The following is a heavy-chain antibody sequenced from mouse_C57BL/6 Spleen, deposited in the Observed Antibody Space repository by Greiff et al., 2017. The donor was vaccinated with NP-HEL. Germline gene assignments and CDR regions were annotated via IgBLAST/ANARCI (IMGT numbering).Heavy chain of an antibody. D-gene: IGHD2-2*01. J-gene: IGHJ2*01. CDR3: AREIYYGYDGNYFDY. V-gene: IGHV1-55*01. CDR1: GYTFTSYW. CDR2: IYPGSGST. Sequence: QVQLQQPGAELVKPGASVKMSCKASGYTFTSYWITWVKQRPGQGLEWIGDIYPGSGSTNYNEKFKSKATLTVDTSSSTAYMQLSSRTSEYSAVYYCAREIYYGYDGNYFDYWGQGTTLTVSS.